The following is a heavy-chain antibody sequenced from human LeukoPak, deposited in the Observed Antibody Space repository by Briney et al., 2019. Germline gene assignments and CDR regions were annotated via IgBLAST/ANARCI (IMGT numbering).Heavy chain of an antibody. CDR3: ARQSSNGDFDY. CDR2: IYPGDSHT. J-gene: IGHJ4*02. V-gene: IGHV5-51*01. CDR1: GYTFSTYW. Sequence: GESLKISCKGSGYTFSTYWIGWVRQMPGKGLEWMGIIYPGDSHTRNSPSFQGQVTISADKSMSTAYLQWSSLKASDTAMYYCARQSSNGDFDYWGQGTLVTVFS. D-gene: IGHD4-11*01.